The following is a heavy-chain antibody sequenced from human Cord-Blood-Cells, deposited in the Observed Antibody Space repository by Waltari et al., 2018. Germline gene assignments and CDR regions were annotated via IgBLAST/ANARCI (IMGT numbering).Heavy chain of an antibody. CDR2: IWYAGSNK. D-gene: IGHD6-13*01. Sequence: QVQLVESGGGVVQHGRSLRLSCAASGFTFSSYGMPWVRQAPGKGVEWVAVIWYAGSNKYYADSVKGRFTISRDNSKNTLYLQMNSLRAEDTAVYYCARDRQQLAIDAFDIWGQGTMVTVSS. J-gene: IGHJ3*02. CDR3: ARDRQQLAIDAFDI. CDR1: GFTFSSYG. V-gene: IGHV3-33*01.